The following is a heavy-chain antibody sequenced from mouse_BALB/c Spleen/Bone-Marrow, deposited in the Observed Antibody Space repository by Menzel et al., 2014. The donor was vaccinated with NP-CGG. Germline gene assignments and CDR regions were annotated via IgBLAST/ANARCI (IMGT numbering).Heavy chain of an antibody. CDR3: ARKDYGSRGGYFDV. V-gene: IGHV2-9*02. CDR2: KWAGGST. CDR1: GFSLTSYG. D-gene: IGHD1-1*01. J-gene: IGHJ1*01. Sequence: VKLQESGPGLVAPSQSLAITCTVSGFSLTSYGVHWVRQPPGKGLEWLGLKWAGGSTNYNSALMSRLSISKDNSKSQVFLKMNSLQTDDTAMYYCARKDYGSRGGYFDVWGAGTTVTVSS.